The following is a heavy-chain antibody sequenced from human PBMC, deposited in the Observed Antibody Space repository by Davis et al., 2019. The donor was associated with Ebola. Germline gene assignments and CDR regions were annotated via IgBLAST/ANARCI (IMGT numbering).Heavy chain of an antibody. CDR2: ITPFNGNT. D-gene: IGHD3-10*01. Sequence: SVKVSCKASGYTFTGYYMHWVRQAPGQALEWMGWITPFNGNTNYAQKFQDRVTITRDTSASTVYMELSSLRSEDTAVYYCARDLGAMIQGVISYWFDPWGQGTLVTVSS. J-gene: IGHJ5*02. V-gene: IGHV1-45*02. CDR1: GYTFTGYY. CDR3: ARDLGAMIQGVISYWFDP.